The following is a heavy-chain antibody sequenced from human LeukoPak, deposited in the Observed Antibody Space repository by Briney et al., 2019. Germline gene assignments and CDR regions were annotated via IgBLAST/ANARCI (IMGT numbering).Heavy chain of an antibody. CDR1: GGTFSSYA. Sequence: ASVKVSCKASGGTFSSYAISWVRQAPGQGLEWMGGIIPIFGTANYAQKFQGRVTITADESTSTAYMELSSLRSEDTAVYYCARGRGIAYDFWSGYYPPYFDYWGQGTLVTVSS. CDR2: IIPIFGTA. V-gene: IGHV1-69*01. J-gene: IGHJ4*02. CDR3: ARGRGIAYDFWSGYYPPYFDY. D-gene: IGHD3-3*01.